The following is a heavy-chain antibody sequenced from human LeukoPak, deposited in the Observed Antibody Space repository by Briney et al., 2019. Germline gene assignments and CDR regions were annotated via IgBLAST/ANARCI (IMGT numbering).Heavy chain of an antibody. D-gene: IGHD1-1*01. CDR3: AKGSNNYPDNFDY. CDR1: GFTFRSYA. Sequence: PGGSLSLSCAASGFTFRSYAMSWVRQAPGKGLEWVSSISGGGSNTYYADSVKGRFTISRDNSKNTLYLLMNSLRAEDTAVYYCAKGSNNYPDNFDYWGQGTLVTVSS. V-gene: IGHV3-23*01. J-gene: IGHJ4*02. CDR2: ISGGGSNT.